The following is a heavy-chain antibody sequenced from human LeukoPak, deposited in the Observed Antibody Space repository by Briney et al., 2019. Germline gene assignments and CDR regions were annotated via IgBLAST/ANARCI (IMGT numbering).Heavy chain of an antibody. Sequence: PSETLSLTCTVSGGSLSSYYWSWIRQPAGKGLEWIGRIYTSGSTNHNPSLKSRVTMSVDTSKNQFSLKLSSVTAADTAVYYCARGWVSARLHYYMDVWGKGTTVTVSS. CDR2: IYTSGST. D-gene: IGHD6-6*01. V-gene: IGHV4-4*07. CDR1: GGSLSSYY. CDR3: ARGWVSARLHYYMDV. J-gene: IGHJ6*03.